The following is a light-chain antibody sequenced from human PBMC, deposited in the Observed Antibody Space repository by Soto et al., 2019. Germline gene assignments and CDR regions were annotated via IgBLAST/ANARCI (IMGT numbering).Light chain of an antibody. CDR3: QQSYSLT. Sequence: DIQLTQSPASLSASVGDRVTITCRASQSISTYLNWYQQKPGKAPKVLIYVASNLQSGVPSRFSGSGSGTDFTLTINNLQPEDFATYYCQQSYSLTFGPGTKVDIK. CDR2: VAS. V-gene: IGKV1-39*01. CDR1: QSISTY. J-gene: IGKJ3*01.